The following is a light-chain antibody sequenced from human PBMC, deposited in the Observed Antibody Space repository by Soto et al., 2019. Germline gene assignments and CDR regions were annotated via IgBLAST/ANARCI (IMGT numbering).Light chain of an antibody. CDR1: QTISNY. CDR3: QQTYSTPHT. CDR2: AAS. Sequence: DIQMTQSPSSLSAYVGDRVTITCRASQTISNYLNWFQQTPGKAPKLLIYAASNLQSGVPSRFSGSGSGTEFTLTISRLQPEDLATYYCQQTYSTPHTFGQGNQLEIK. J-gene: IGKJ2*01. V-gene: IGKV1-39*01.